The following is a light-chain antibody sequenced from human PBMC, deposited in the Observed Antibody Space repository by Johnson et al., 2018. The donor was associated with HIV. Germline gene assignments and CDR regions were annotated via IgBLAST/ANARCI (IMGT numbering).Light chain of an antibody. Sequence: QLVLTQPPSVSAAPGQKVTISCSGSSSNIANNYVSWYQQLPGTAPKLLIYENNKRPSGIPDRFSGSKSGTSATLGITGLQTGDEADYYCETWDSSLSGVFGTGTKVTVL. CDR1: SSNIANNY. J-gene: IGLJ1*01. CDR2: ENN. V-gene: IGLV1-51*02. CDR3: ETWDSSLSGV.